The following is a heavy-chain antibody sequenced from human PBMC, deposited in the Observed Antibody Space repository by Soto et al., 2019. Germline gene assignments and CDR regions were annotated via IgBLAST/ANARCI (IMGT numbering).Heavy chain of an antibody. J-gene: IGHJ5*02. CDR2: INAGNGNT. CDR3: ARGYCSSTSCYPWFDP. V-gene: IGHV1-3*01. CDR1: GYTFTSYA. D-gene: IGHD2-2*01. Sequence: GASVKVSCKASGYTFTSYAMHWVRQAPGQRLEWMGWINAGNGNTKYSQKFQGRVTITRDTSASTAYMELSSLRSEDTAVYYCARGYCSSTSCYPWFDPWGQGTLVTVSS.